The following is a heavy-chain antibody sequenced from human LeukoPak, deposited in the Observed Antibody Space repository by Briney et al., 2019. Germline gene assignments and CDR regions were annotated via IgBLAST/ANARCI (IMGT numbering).Heavy chain of an antibody. V-gene: IGHV4-34*01. Sequence: SETLSLTCTVSGDSISSLYWSWIRQPPGKGLEWIGEINHRGSTSYSPSLKSRVTISVDTSKKQFSLKLTSVTAADTAVYYCASPGYCSSTTCSNWFDPWGQGTLVIVSS. CDR1: GDSISSLY. J-gene: IGHJ5*02. D-gene: IGHD2-2*01. CDR3: ASPGYCSSTTCSNWFDP. CDR2: INHRGST.